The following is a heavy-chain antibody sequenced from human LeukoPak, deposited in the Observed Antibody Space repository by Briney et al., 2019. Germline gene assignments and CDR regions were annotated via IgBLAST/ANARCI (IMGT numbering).Heavy chain of an antibody. J-gene: IGHJ3*01. CDR3: TSELRSLEWLLSSYALDV. Sequence: GGSLRLSCAASGFTFSNAWMNWVRQAPGKGLEWVGRIKSKSDGGTVEYAAPVEGRFTISRHDLRNMLFLQMNSLNTEDTAVYYCTSELRSLEWLLSSYALDVWGQGTMVTVSS. D-gene: IGHD3-3*01. CDR1: GFTFSNAW. CDR2: IKSKSDGGTV. V-gene: IGHV3-15*07.